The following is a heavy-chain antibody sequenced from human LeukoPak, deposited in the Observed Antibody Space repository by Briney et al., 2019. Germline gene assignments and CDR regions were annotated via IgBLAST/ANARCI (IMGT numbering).Heavy chain of an antibody. CDR1: GGSINSYY. Sequence: KPSETLSLTCTVSGGSINSYYWSWIRQPPGMGLEWIGYIYYSGSTNYNPSLKSRVTISVDTSKNQFSLKLSSVTAADTAVYYCARGGEDSSSWDSYYYYMDVWGKGTTVTVSS. J-gene: IGHJ6*03. V-gene: IGHV4-59*01. CDR3: ARGGEDSSSWDSYYYYMDV. D-gene: IGHD6-13*01. CDR2: IYYSGST.